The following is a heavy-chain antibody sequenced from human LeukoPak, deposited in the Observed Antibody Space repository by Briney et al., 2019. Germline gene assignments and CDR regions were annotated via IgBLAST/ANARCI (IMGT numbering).Heavy chain of an antibody. CDR1: GFTFSSYA. CDR2: ISYDGINK. CDR3: ARDHQYYDSSGYYSLAPLRGMDV. D-gene: IGHD3-22*01. Sequence: QSGGSLRLSCAASGFTFSSYAMHWVRQAPGKGLEWVAVISYDGINKYYADSVKGRFTISRDISKNTLYLQMNSLRAEDTAVYYCARDHQYYDSSGYYSLAPLRGMDVWGQGTTVTVSS. V-gene: IGHV3-30-3*01. J-gene: IGHJ6*02.